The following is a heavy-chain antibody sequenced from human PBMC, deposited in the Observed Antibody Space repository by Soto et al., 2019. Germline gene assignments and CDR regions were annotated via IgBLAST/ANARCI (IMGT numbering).Heavy chain of an antibody. D-gene: IGHD3-22*01. V-gene: IGHV4-39*01. Sequence: SETLSLTCTVSGGSISASPFYWCWVRQPPGKGLEWIASVYSRGSTYFNPSLKSRVTISVESSKNQFSLRLDSVTAADTAVYYCASTGYWGQGIQVTVSS. CDR1: GGSISASPFY. CDR3: ASTGY. CDR2: VYSRGST. J-gene: IGHJ4*02.